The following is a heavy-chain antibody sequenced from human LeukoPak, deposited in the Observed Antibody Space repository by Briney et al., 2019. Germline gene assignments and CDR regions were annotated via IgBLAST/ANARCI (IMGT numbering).Heavy chain of an antibody. CDR1: GGSISSGGYY. CDR3: ARVTCYYGSECYGMDV. Sequence: SETLSLTCTVSGGSISSGGYYWSWIRQPPGKGLEWIGYIYHSGSTYYNPSLKSRVTISVDRSKNQFSLKLSSVTAADTAVYYCARVTCYYGSECYGMDVWGQGTTVTVSS. CDR2: IYHSGST. V-gene: IGHV4-30-2*01. D-gene: IGHD3-10*01. J-gene: IGHJ6*02.